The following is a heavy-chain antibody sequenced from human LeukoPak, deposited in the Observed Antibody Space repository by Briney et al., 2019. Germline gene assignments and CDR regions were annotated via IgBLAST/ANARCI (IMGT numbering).Heavy chain of an antibody. J-gene: IGHJ6*03. Sequence: PGGSLRLSCAASGFTFSSYEMNWVRQAPGKVLEWLSHISISGTTIHYADSVKGRFTISRDNAKNSVYLQMTSLRAEDTALYYCAKDATAVPGTVYMDVWGKGTTVTISS. CDR2: ISISGTTI. CDR1: GFTFSSYE. CDR3: AKDATAVPGTVYMDV. V-gene: IGHV3-48*03. D-gene: IGHD6-13*01.